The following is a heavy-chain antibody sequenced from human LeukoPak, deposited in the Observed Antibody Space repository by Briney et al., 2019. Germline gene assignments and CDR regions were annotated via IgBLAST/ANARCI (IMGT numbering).Heavy chain of an antibody. V-gene: IGHV3-48*03. CDR1: GFTFNNYA. CDR3: ARDSGGHNYALDGFHI. CDR2: ISSRGRTI. D-gene: IGHD5-24*01. J-gene: IGHJ3*02. Sequence: GGSLRLSCAASGFTFNNYAMNWVRQAPGKGLAWISYISSRGRTIFYADSVRGRFIISRDNAKNSLYLQMNSLRAEDTAVYYCARDSGGHNYALDGFHIWGQGTMVTVSS.